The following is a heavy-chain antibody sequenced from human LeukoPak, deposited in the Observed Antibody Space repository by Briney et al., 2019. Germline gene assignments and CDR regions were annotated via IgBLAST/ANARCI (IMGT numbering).Heavy chain of an antibody. CDR1: GYDFSTYW. V-gene: IGHV5-51*01. CDR2: THPGGSET. CDR3: ARASRDGYNQNFDH. D-gene: IGHD5-24*01. Sequence: GESLKISCKGLGYDFSTYWNAWVRQRPGKGLEWMGITHPGGSETRYDPSFQGQVTISADRSTSTAYLQWSSLRASDTAMYYCARASRDGYNQNFDHWGQGSLVTVSS. J-gene: IGHJ4*02.